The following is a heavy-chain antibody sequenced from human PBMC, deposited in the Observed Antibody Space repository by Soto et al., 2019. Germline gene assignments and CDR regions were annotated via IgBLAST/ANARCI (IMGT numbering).Heavy chain of an antibody. CDR2: IIPILGIA. CDR1: GGTFSSYT. Sequence: ASVKVSCKASGGTFSSYTISWVRQAPGQGLEWMGGIIPILGIANYAQKFQGRVTITADKSTSTAYMELSSLRSEDTAVYYCARRYCSGGSCRKQDYYYMDVWGKGTTVTVSS. D-gene: IGHD2-15*01. V-gene: IGHV1-69*10. CDR3: ARRYCSGGSCRKQDYYYMDV. J-gene: IGHJ6*03.